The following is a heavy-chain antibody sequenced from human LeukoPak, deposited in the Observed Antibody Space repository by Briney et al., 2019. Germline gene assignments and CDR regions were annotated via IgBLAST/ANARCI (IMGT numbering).Heavy chain of an antibody. CDR3: ARDCCSGGSCYSP. D-gene: IGHD2-15*01. CDR2: IYSGGST. CDR1: GFTVSSNY. J-gene: IGHJ5*02. Sequence: PGGSLRLSCAASGFTVSSNYMSWVRQAPGKGLERVSVIYSGGSTYYADSVKGRFTISRDNSKNTLYLQMNSLRAEDTAVYYCARDCCSGGSCYSPWGQGTLVTVSS. V-gene: IGHV3-53*01.